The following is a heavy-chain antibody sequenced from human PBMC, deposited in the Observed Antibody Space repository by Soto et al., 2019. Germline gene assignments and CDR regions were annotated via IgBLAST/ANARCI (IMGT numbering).Heavy chain of an antibody. V-gene: IGHV1-3*01. CDR3: ARDTGDGTFDF. Sequence: ASVNVSCKASGYTFSSYAMHWVRQAPGQRLEWMGWINAGYGNTKSSQKFQDRVTISRDTSASTAYMELTSLRSEDTAVYYCARDTGDGTFDFWGQGTLVTVAS. D-gene: IGHD7-27*01. CDR2: INAGYGNT. CDR1: GYTFSSYA. J-gene: IGHJ4*02.